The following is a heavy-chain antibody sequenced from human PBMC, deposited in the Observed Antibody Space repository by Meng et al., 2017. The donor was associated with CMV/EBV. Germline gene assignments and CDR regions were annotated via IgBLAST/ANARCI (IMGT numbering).Heavy chain of an antibody. Sequence: GGSLRLSCAASGFTFSSYAMSWVRQAPGKGLEWVSVIYSGGSSTYYADSVKGRFTISRDDSKNTLYLQMNSLKTEDTAVYYCTTDPDTVTKVPPPDYWGQGTLVTVSS. J-gene: IGHJ4*02. D-gene: IGHD4-17*01. CDR2: IYSGGSST. V-gene: IGHV3-23*03. CDR3: TTDPDTVTKVPPPDY. CDR1: GFTFSSYA.